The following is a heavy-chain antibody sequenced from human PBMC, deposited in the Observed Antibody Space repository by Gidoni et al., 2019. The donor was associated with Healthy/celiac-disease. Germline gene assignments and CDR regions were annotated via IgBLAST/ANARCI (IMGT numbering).Heavy chain of an antibody. CDR1: GGSFSGYY. D-gene: IGHD3-16*01. Sequence: QVQLQQWGAGLLKPSETLSLTCAVYGGSFSGYYWSWIRQPPGKGLEWIGEINHSGSTNYNPSLKSRVTISVDTSKNQFSLKLSSVTAADTAVYYCARLSIMITFGGGSLWVAQYYFDYWGQGTLVTVSS. CDR2: INHSGST. V-gene: IGHV4-34*01. CDR3: ARLSIMITFGGGSLWVAQYYFDY. J-gene: IGHJ4*02.